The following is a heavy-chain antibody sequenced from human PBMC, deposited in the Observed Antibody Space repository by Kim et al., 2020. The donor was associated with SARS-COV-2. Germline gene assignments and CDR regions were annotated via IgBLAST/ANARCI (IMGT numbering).Heavy chain of an antibody. CDR3: ASFPPLAYCGGDCYSVPDY. CDR2: INHSGST. CDR1: GGSFSGYY. Sequence: SETLSLTCAVYGGSFSGYYWSWIRQPPGKGLEWIGEINHSGSTNYNPSLKSRVTISVDTSKNQFSLKLSSVTAADTAVYYCASFPPLAYCGGDCYSVPDYWGQGTLVTVSS. J-gene: IGHJ4*02. V-gene: IGHV4-34*01. D-gene: IGHD2-21*02.